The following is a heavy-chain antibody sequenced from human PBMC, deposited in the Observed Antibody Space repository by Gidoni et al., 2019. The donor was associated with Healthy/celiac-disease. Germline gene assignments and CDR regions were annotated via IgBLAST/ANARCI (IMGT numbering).Heavy chain of an antibody. J-gene: IGHJ6*03. D-gene: IGHD1-26*01. CDR3: ARRGSKATWYYYYMDV. V-gene: IGHV4-59*08. CDR2: IYYSGST. Sequence: QVQLQESGPGLVKPSETLSLTCTVSGGSISSYYWSWIRQPPGKGLEWIGYIYYSGSTNYNPSLKSRVTISVDTSKNQFSLKLSSVTAADTAVYYCARRGSKATWYYYYMDVWGKGTTVTVSS. CDR1: GGSISSYY.